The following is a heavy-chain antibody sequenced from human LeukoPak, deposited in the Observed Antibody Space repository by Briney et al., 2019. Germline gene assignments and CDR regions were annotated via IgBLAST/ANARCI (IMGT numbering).Heavy chain of an antibody. V-gene: IGHV3-23*01. CDR1: GFTFSSYA. D-gene: IGHD3-9*01. CDR2: ISGSGGST. Sequence: GGSLRLSCAASGFTFSSYAMSWVRQAPGKGLEWVSAISGSGGSTYYADPVKGRFTIPRDNSKNTLYLQMNSLRAEDTAVYYCAKDRDHFDWLLGWFDPWGQGTLVTVSS. CDR3: AKDRDHFDWLLGWFDP. J-gene: IGHJ5*02.